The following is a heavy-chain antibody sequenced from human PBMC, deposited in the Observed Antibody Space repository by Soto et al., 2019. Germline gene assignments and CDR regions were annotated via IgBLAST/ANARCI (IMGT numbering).Heavy chain of an antibody. Sequence: LRLSCAASGFTFSSYAMSWVRQAPGKGLEWVSAISGSGGSTYYADSVKGRFTISRDNSENTLYLQMNSLRAEDTAVYYCAKIVGATVKPLFDYWGQGTLVTVSS. CDR1: GFTFSSYA. CDR2: ISGSGGST. CDR3: AKIVGATVKPLFDY. D-gene: IGHD1-26*01. J-gene: IGHJ4*02. V-gene: IGHV3-23*01.